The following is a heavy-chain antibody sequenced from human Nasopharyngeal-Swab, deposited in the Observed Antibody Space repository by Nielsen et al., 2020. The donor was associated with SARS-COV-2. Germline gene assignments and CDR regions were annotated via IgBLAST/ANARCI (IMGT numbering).Heavy chain of an antibody. CDR1: GYTFTGYY. D-gene: IGHD3-22*01. CDR3: ARVRYYYDSHGAFDI. J-gene: IGHJ3*02. CDR2: INPNSGGT. Sequence: ASVKVSCKASGYTFTGYYMHWVRQAPGQGLEWMGWINPNSGGTNYAQKFQGWVTMTRDTSISTACMELSRLRSDDTAVYYCARVRYYYDSHGAFDIWGQGTMVTVSS. V-gene: IGHV1-2*04.